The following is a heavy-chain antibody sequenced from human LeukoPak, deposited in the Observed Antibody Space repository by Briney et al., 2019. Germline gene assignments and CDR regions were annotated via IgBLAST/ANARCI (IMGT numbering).Heavy chain of an antibody. Sequence: GASVKVSCKASGYTFTGYYMHWVRQAPGQGLEWMGRINPNSGGTNYAQKFQGRVTMTRDTSISTAYMELSRLRSDDTAVYYCARDCRTDYYDSSGYPGDAFDIWGQGTMVTVSS. V-gene: IGHV1-2*06. CDR2: INPNSGGT. CDR1: GYTFTGYY. D-gene: IGHD3-22*01. J-gene: IGHJ3*02. CDR3: ARDCRTDYYDSSGYPGDAFDI.